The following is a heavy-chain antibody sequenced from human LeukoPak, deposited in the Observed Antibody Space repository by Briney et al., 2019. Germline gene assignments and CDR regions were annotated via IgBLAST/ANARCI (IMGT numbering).Heavy chain of an antibody. CDR2: ISAYNGNT. Sequence: GASVKVSCKASGSTFTSYGISWVRQAPGQGLEWMGWISAYNGNTNYAQKLQGRVTMTTDTSTSTAYMELRSLRSDDTAVYYCAITIFGVVIQNYWGQGTLVTVSS. D-gene: IGHD3-3*01. CDR3: AITIFGVVIQNY. J-gene: IGHJ4*02. V-gene: IGHV1-18*01. CDR1: GSTFTSYG.